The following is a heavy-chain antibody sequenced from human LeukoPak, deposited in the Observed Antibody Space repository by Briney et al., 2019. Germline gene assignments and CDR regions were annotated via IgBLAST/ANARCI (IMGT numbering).Heavy chain of an antibody. Sequence: PSGTLSLTCVVSGGSILTTNWWSWVRQPPGKGLEWIGEVHLSGASNYNPSLKSRVNMSIDKSKNQLSLELTSVTAADTAIYYCTRESGAFSPFGFWGQGTLVTVSS. D-gene: IGHD1-26*01. CDR1: GGSILTTNW. J-gene: IGHJ4*02. V-gene: IGHV4-4*02. CDR2: VHLSGAS. CDR3: TRESGAFSPFGF.